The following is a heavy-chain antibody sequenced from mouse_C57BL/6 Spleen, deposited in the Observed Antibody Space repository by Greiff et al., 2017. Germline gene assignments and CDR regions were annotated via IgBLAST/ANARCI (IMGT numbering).Heavy chain of an antibody. D-gene: IGHD1-1*01. J-gene: IGHJ4*01. CDR3: ARPYLLLRPYAMDY. CDR2: ISSGSSTI. CDR1: GFTFSDYG. Sequence: EVKVVESGGGLVKPGGSLKLSCAASGFTFSDYGMHWVRQAPEKGLEWVAYISSGSSTIYYADTVKGRFTISRDNAKNTLFLQMTSLRSEDTAMYYCARPYLLLRPYAMDYWGQGTSVTVSS. V-gene: IGHV5-17*01.